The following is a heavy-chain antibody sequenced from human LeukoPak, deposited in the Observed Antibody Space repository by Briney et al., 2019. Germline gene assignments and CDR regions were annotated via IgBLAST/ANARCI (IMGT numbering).Heavy chain of an antibody. J-gene: IGHJ5*02. CDR3: AKDFYPMIVVVNPNWFDP. CDR2: IRYDGSNK. Sequence: GGSLRLSCAASGFTFSSYGMHWARQHPGKWLGWLAFIRYDGSNKYYADSVKGRFTISRDNSKKPLYLQMSSLRAEETAVYYCAKDFYPMIVVVNPNWFDPWGQGTLVTVSS. V-gene: IGHV3-30*02. CDR1: GFTFSSYG. D-gene: IGHD3-22*01.